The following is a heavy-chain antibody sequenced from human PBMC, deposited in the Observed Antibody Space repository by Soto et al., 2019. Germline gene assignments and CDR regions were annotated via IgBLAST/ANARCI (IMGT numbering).Heavy chain of an antibody. CDR1: GGTFSSHS. J-gene: IGHJ6*02. CDR3: ATGSFTSTGGRIGYHYNAMDV. V-gene: IGHV1-69*13. D-gene: IGHD1-1*01. Sequence: SVKVSCKSPGGTFSSHSINWVRQAPGQGLEWMGGIIPIFGPANFAKKFQGRVTITADESTTTAYMELSSLTSEDTAVYYCATGSFTSTGGRIGYHYNAMDVWGQGSTVTVSS. CDR2: IIPIFGPA.